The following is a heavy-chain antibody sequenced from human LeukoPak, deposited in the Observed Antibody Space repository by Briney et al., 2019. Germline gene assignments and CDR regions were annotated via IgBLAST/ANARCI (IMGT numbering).Heavy chain of an antibody. CDR2: INHSGST. V-gene: IGHV4-34*01. CDR3: AGSKTRIQLWRRRNWFDP. Sequence: SETLSLTCAVHGGSFSGYYWSWIRQPPGKGLEWIGEINHSGSTNYNPSLKSRVTISVDTSKNQFSLKLSSVTAADTAVYYCAGSKTRIQLWRRRNWFDPWGQGTLVTVSS. D-gene: IGHD5-18*01. CDR1: GGSFSGYY. J-gene: IGHJ5*02.